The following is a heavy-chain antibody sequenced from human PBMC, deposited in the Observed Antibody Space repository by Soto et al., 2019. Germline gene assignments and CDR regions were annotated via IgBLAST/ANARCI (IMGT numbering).Heavy chain of an antibody. CDR1: GFTFSTYG. V-gene: IGHV3-33*01. Sequence: ESGGGVVQPGRSLRLSCAASGFTFSTYGMHWVRQAPGKGLEWVAVIWNDGSNRYYADSVKGRFTISRDNSKNTLYLQMNSLRDEDTAVYYCASHRSGYYYLDAFDIWGQGTMVTVSS. D-gene: IGHD3-22*01. CDR2: IWNDGSNR. CDR3: ASHRSGYYYLDAFDI. J-gene: IGHJ3*02.